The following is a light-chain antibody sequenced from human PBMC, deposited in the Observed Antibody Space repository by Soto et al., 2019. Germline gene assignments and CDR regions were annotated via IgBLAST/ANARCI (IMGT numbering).Light chain of an antibody. CDR2: LGS. CDR1: QSLLHSNGYNY. J-gene: IGKJ4*01. V-gene: IGKV2-28*01. CDR3: MQALQTPLT. Sequence: VMTQSPLSLPVTPGEPASISCRSSQSLLHSNGYNYLDWYLQKPGQSPQLLIYLGSNRASGVPDRFSGSGSGTDFTLKISRVEAEDVAVYYCMQALQTPLTFGGGTKVEIK.